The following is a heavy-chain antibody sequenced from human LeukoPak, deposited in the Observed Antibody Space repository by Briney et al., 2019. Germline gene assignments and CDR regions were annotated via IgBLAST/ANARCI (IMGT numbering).Heavy chain of an antibody. CDR3: AKDLLALNYDYVWGSYLSGH. V-gene: IGHV3-23*01. CDR1: GSTFSSYA. D-gene: IGHD3-16*01. CDR2: ISGSGGST. J-gene: IGHJ4*02. Sequence: GGSLRLSCAASGSTFSSYAMSWVRQAPGKGLEWVSAISGSGGSTYYADSVKGRFTISRDNSKNTLYLQMNSLRAEDTAVYYCAKDLLALNYDYVWGSYLSGHWGQGTLVTVSS.